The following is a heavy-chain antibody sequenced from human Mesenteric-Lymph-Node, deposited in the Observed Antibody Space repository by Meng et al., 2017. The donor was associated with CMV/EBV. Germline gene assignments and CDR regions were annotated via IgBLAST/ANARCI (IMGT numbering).Heavy chain of an antibody. Sequence: GGSLRLSCAVSGFTFKDYPMSWVRQAPGKGLEWVSAISGSGDSTYYADSVKGRFTISRDNYRNTLYLQMNSLRADDTAVYYCAKERELLSGYYYFDYWGQGTLVTVSS. CDR1: GFTFKDYP. J-gene: IGHJ4*02. CDR3: AKERELLSGYYYFDY. CDR2: ISGSGDST. D-gene: IGHD3-3*01. V-gene: IGHV3-23*01.